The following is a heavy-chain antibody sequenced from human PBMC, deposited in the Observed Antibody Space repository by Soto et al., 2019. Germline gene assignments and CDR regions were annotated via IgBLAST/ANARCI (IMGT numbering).Heavy chain of an antibody. J-gene: IGHJ6*02. Sequence: ASVKVSCKASGYTFTSYDINWVRQATGQGLEWMGWMNPNSGNTGYAQKFQGRVTMTRNTSISTAYMELSSLRSEDTAVYYCARDGSDYYDIYYYYGMDVWGQGTTVTVSS. CDR3: ARDGSDYYDIYYYYGMDV. D-gene: IGHD3-22*01. CDR2: MNPNSGNT. CDR1: GYTFTSYD. V-gene: IGHV1-8*01.